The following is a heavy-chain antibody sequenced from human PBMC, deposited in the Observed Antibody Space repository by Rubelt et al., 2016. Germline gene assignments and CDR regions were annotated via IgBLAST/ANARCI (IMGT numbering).Heavy chain of an antibody. J-gene: IGHJ4*02. Sequence: KGLLGVAVISYDGSNKYYADSVKDRFTISRDNSENTLYLQMNSLRAEDTAVYYCASEYYDSSGYPDYWGQGTLVTVSS. D-gene: IGHD3-22*01. V-gene: IGHV3-30*04. CDR2: ISYDGSNK. CDR3: ASEYYDSSGYPDY.